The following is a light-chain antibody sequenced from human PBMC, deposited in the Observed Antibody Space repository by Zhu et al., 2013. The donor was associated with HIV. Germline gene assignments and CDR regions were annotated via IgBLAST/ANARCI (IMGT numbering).Light chain of an antibody. J-gene: IGLJ2*01. V-gene: IGLV2-23*02. CDR2: EVT. CDR3: CSYAGSDVFVI. Sequence: QSALTQPASVSGSPGQSITISCTGTSSDVGNYNLVSWYQQHPGKAPKLIVYEVTKRPSGASNRFSGFKSGNTATLTISGLRAEDEADYYCCSYAGSDVFVIFGGGTKLTVL. CDR1: SSDVGNYNL.